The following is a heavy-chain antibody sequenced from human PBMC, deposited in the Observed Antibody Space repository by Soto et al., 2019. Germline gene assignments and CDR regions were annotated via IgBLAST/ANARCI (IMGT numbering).Heavy chain of an antibody. Sequence: SLRLSCAASGFTFSSYGMHWVRQAPGKGLEWVAVISYDGSNKYYADSVKGRFTISRDNSKNTLYLQMNSLRAEDTAVYYCAKDRKQLVLALDYWGQGTLVTVSS. CDR1: GFTFSSYG. J-gene: IGHJ4*02. D-gene: IGHD6-13*01. CDR2: ISYDGSNK. CDR3: AKDRKQLVLALDY. V-gene: IGHV3-30*18.